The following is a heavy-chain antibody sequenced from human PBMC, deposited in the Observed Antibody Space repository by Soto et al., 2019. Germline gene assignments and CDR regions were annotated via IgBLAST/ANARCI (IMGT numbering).Heavy chain of an antibody. D-gene: IGHD3-22*01. Sequence: PGGSLRLSCAASGFTFRNYAMSWVRQAPGKGLEWVSVISGSGDNTYYADSVKGRFTISRDNSKNTLYLQMNSLRAEDAAIYYCAKDSSGYYGVFDYWGQGTLVTVSS. CDR1: GFTFRNYA. CDR2: ISGSGDNT. V-gene: IGHV3-23*01. CDR3: AKDSSGYYGVFDY. J-gene: IGHJ4*02.